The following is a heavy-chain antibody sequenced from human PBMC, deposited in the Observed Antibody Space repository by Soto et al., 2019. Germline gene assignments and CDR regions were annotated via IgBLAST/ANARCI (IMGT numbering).Heavy chain of an antibody. V-gene: IGHV3-48*02. CDR2: ISSTSSII. CDR3: ARAKGWPDISFHP. J-gene: IGHJ1*01. CDR1: GISFSSHS. Sequence: EVQLVESGGGLVQPGGFLRLSCAASGISFSSHSMNWVRQAPGKGQEWVSYISSTSSIIYYADSVKGRFTTSRDNAKNSLYLQMNSLRDEDTAVYYCARAKGWPDISFHPLGQGTLVIVSS. D-gene: IGHD3-9*01.